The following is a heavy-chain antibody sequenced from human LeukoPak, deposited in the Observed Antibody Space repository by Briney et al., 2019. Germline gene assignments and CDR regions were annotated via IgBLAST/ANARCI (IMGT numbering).Heavy chain of an antibody. Sequence: GGSLRLSCAASGFTFSTYSMNWVRQAPGKGLEWVSAISASGASTSYADSVKGRFTISRDNSKNTLFMQMNSLRAEDTAIYYCAKCFRTTVTTVDYWGQGALVTVSS. V-gene: IGHV3-23*01. J-gene: IGHJ4*02. D-gene: IGHD4-17*01. CDR3: AKCFRTTVTTVDY. CDR2: ISASGAST. CDR1: GFTFSTYS.